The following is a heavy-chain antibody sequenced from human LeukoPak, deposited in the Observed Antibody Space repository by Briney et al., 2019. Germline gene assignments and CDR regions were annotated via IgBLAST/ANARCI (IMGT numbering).Heavy chain of an antibody. Sequence: PSEPLSLTCTVSGGSISSRSYYWGWIRQPPGKGLEWIGRGYYSGSTYYNPALKSRVTISVDTSKNQFSLKLSSVTAADTAVYYCASTRYYGSGSYQYGLYFDYWGQGTLVTVSS. CDR1: GGSISSRSYY. J-gene: IGHJ4*02. D-gene: IGHD3-10*01. CDR3: ASTRYYGSGSYQYGLYFDY. CDR2: GYYSGST. V-gene: IGHV4-39*01.